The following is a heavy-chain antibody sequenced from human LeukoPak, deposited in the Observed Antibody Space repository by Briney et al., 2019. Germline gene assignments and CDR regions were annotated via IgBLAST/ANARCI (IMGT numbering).Heavy chain of an antibody. CDR2: MNPNSGNT. D-gene: IGHD3-16*01. Sequence: VASVKVSCKASGYTFTSYDINWVREATGQGLEGMGWMNPNSGNTGYAEKFQGRVTMTRNTSISTAYMALSSLRSEDTAVYYCARLMQIGDDYWGQGTLVTVSS. CDR1: GYTFTSYD. V-gene: IGHV1-8*01. CDR3: ARLMQIGDDY. J-gene: IGHJ4*02.